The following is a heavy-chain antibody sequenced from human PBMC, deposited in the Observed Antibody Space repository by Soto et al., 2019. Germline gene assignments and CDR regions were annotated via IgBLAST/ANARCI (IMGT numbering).Heavy chain of an antibody. J-gene: IGHJ4*02. CDR1: GFTFSSYG. CDR3: AKDSLSSSWYGDFDY. D-gene: IGHD6-13*01. V-gene: IGHV3-30*18. Sequence: QVQLVESGGGVVQPGRSLRLSCAASGFTFSSYGMHWVRQAPGKGLEWVAVISYDGSNKYYADSVKGRFTISRDNSKNTLYLQMNSLRAEDTAVYYCAKDSLSSSWYGDFDYWGQGTLVTVSS. CDR2: ISYDGSNK.